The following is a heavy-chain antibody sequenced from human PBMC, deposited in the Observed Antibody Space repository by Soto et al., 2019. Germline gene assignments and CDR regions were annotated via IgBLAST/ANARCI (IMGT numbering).Heavy chain of an antibody. Sequence: QVQLVQSGAEVKKPGASVKVSCKASGYTFTNHDINWVRQATGQGLEWMGWMNPTSANTGYAQQFQGRVTMTRDTSISTAYMELSSLRSEDTAVYYCARGMVRGIIDSDYWGQGTLVTVSS. CDR1: GYTFTNHD. D-gene: IGHD3-10*01. CDR2: MNPTSANT. J-gene: IGHJ4*02. CDR3: ARGMVRGIIDSDY. V-gene: IGHV1-8*01.